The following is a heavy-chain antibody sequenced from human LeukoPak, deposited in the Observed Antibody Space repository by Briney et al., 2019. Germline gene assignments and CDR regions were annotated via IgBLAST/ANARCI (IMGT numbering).Heavy chain of an antibody. J-gene: IGHJ3*02. V-gene: IGHV4-38-2*02. CDR3: ARSLCSSYSSNCRKAFDI. CDR2: IYHSGNT. D-gene: IGHD6-13*01. CDR1: GYSISSAYY. Sequence: SDTLSLTCTLSGYSISSAYYWGWIRQPPGKGLGWIVSIYHSGNTYYNPSLKSRVTISIDTSKNQFSLKLTSVTAADTAVYYCARSLCSSYSSNCRKAFDIWGQGTLVTVSS.